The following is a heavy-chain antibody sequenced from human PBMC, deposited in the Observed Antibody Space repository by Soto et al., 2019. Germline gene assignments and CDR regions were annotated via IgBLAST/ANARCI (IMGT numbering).Heavy chain of an antibody. Sequence: SQTLSLTCAISGDSVSSNSAAWNWIRQSPSRGLEWLGRTYYRSKWYNDYAVSVKSRITINPDTSKNQFSLQLNSVTPEDTAVYYCARDDFTMVRGVIITFYYYGTDVWGQGTTVTVSS. J-gene: IGHJ6*02. D-gene: IGHD3-10*01. CDR3: ARDDFTMVRGVIITFYYYGTDV. CDR2: TYYRSKWYN. CDR1: GDSVSSNSAA. V-gene: IGHV6-1*01.